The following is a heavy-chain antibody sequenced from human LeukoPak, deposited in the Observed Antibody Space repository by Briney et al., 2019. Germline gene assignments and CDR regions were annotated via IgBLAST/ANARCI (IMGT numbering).Heavy chain of an antibody. J-gene: IGHJ4*02. V-gene: IGHV5-51*01. CDR1: GYSFTSYW. CDR2: IYPGDSDT. Sequence: GESLKISCKGSGYSFTSYWIGWVRQMPGKGLEWMGIIYPGDSDTRYSPSFQGQVTISADKSISTAYLQWGSLKASDTAMYYCARQDIAAAGPFDYWGQGTLVTVSS. D-gene: IGHD6-13*01. CDR3: ARQDIAAAGPFDY.